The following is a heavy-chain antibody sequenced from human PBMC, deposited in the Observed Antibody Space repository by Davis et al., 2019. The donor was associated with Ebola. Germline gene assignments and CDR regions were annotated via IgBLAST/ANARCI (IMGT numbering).Heavy chain of an antibody. V-gene: IGHV3-30-3*01. J-gene: IGHJ6*04. CDR1: GFTFSSYA. D-gene: IGHD4-17*01. CDR2: ISYDGSIK. Sequence: GESLKISCAASGFTFSSYAMHWVRQTPGKGLEWVSLISYDGSIKYYADSVKGRFTISRDNSKSTLYLQMNSLRAEDTAVYYCARAHEDGDYIRVYWYYYGMDVWGKGTTVTVSS. CDR3: ARAHEDGDYIRVYWYYYGMDV.